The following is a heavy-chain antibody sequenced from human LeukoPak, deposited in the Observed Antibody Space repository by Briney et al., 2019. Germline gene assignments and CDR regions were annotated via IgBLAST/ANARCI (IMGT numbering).Heavy chain of an antibody. D-gene: IGHD3-22*01. Sequence: GGSLRLSCEASGFMFSRNWMTWVRLAPGQGLEWVANIKGDGSRKNHVDSVEGRFTISRDNAKNSLYLQMNSLRAEDTAVYYCARDSNPGDSSGYYDAFDIWGQGTKVTVSS. CDR2: IKGDGSRK. V-gene: IGHV3-7*03. J-gene: IGHJ3*02. CDR3: ARDSNPGDSSGYYDAFDI. CDR1: GFMFSRNW.